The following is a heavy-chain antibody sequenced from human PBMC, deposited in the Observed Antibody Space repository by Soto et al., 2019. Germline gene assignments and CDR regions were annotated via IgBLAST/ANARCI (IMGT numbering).Heavy chain of an antibody. J-gene: IGHJ4*02. CDR1: GGTFSSYA. V-gene: IGHV1-69*13. Sequence: ASVKLSCKASGGTFSSYAINWVRQAPGQGLEWMGGIIPIFGTANYAQKFQGRVTITADESTSTAYMELSSLRSEDTAVYYCARGSAIVVVITQGGFDYWGQGTLVTVSS. CDR2: IIPIFGTA. CDR3: ARGSAIVVVITQGGFDY. D-gene: IGHD3-22*01.